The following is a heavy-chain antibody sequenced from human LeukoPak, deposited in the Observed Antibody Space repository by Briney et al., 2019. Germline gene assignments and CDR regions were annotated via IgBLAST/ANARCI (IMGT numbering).Heavy chain of an antibody. D-gene: IGHD2-15*01. Sequence: KPSETLSLTCTVSGGSISSSTYYWGWIRQPPGKGLEWIGSFYYSGSTYYNPSLKSRVTISVDTSKNQFSLKLSSVTAADTAVYYCARGSVAARHFDYWGQGTLVTVSS. CDR2: FYYSGST. V-gene: IGHV4-39*01. CDR3: ARGSVAARHFDY. J-gene: IGHJ4*02. CDR1: GGSISSSTYY.